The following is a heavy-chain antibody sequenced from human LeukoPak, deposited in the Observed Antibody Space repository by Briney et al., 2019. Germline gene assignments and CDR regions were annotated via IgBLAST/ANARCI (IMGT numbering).Heavy chain of an antibody. V-gene: IGHV3-30-3*01. CDR2: ISYDGSNK. J-gene: IGHJ4*02. Sequence: TGGSLRLSCAASRFTFSSYAKHWVRKAPGKGLEWVAVISYDGSNKYYADSVKGRFTISRDNSKNTLYLQMNSLRAEDTAVYYCARDQRAWGYCSGGSCYSGPTDYWGQGTLVTVSS. D-gene: IGHD2-15*01. CDR3: ARDQRAWGYCSGGSCYSGPTDY. CDR1: RFTFSSYA.